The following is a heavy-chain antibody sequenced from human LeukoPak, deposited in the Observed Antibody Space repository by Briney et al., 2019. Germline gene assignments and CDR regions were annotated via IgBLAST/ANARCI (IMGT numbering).Heavy chain of an antibody. J-gene: IGHJ5*02. V-gene: IGHV1-46*01. Sequence: ASVEVSCKASGYTFTSYYMHWVRQAPGQGLEWMGIINPSGGSTSYAQKFQGRVTMTRDTSTSTVYMELSSLRSEDTAVYYCARNLKLGSYCSGGSCYRGYNWFDPWGQGTLVTVSS. CDR3: ARNLKLGSYCSGGSCYRGYNWFDP. CDR2: INPSGGST. CDR1: GYTFTSYY. D-gene: IGHD2-15*01.